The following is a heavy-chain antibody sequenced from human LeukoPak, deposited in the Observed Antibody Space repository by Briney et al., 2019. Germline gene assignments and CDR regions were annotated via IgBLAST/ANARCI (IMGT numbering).Heavy chain of an antibody. CDR1: GFTFSTYW. Sequence: GGSLRLSCVASGFTFSTYWMHWVRQAPGKGLVWVSRINTDGTSTTYADSVKGRFTISRDNAENTLYLQMNSLRAEDTAVYYCTGRTSVVPFDYWGQGTLVTVSS. D-gene: IGHD2-2*01. CDR2: INTDGTST. CDR3: TGRTSVVPFDY. V-gene: IGHV3-74*01. J-gene: IGHJ4*02.